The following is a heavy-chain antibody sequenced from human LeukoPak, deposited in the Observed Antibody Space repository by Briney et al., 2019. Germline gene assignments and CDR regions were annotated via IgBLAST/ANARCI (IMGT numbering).Heavy chain of an antibody. V-gene: IGHV1-18*01. Sequence: ASVKVSCKASGYTFTNYGITWVRQAPGQGLEWMGWISPNDGETTYSQKFQGRVTMTTDTSTTTAYMEVRTLRSDDTAVYYCARDGVGYYYDSSGYYPEQFDYWGQGTLVTVSS. D-gene: IGHD3-22*01. J-gene: IGHJ4*02. CDR3: ARDGVGYYYDSSGYYPEQFDY. CDR2: ISPNDGET. CDR1: GYTFTNYG.